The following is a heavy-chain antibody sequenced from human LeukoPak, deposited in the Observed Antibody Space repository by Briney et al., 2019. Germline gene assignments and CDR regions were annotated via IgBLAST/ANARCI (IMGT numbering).Heavy chain of an antibody. J-gene: IGHJ6*03. V-gene: IGHV3-74*01. Sequence: AESLSLSCAVSGLTFSSYWMHWVRQAPGKGLVWVSRINSDGSSTNYASSVKGRFTISRDNAKNTLYVKMTSLRGEDTAVYYCARVRGDGQHYYYYYYMYVWGKGTTVTGS. CDR2: INSDGSST. D-gene: IGHD2-21*02. CDR1: GLTFSSYW. CDR3: ARVRGDGQHYYYYYYMYV.